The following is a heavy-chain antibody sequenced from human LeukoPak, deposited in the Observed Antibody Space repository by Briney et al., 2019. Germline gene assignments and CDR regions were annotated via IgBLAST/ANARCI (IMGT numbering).Heavy chain of an antibody. J-gene: IGHJ4*02. Sequence: GASVKVSCKASGYTFTSYDINWVRQATGQGLEWMGWMNPNSGNTGYAQKFQGRVTMTRNTSISTAYMELSSLRSEDTAVYYCARGRGGPKEVVVAAIDYWGQGTLVTVSS. V-gene: IGHV1-8*01. CDR2: MNPNSGNT. CDR1: GYTFTSYD. D-gene: IGHD2-15*01. CDR3: ARGRGGPKEVVVAAIDY.